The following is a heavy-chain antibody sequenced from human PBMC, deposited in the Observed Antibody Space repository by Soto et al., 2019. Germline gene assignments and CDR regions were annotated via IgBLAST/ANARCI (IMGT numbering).Heavy chain of an antibody. Sequence: SETLSLTCTVSGGSISSSSYYWGWIRQPPGKGLEWIGSIYYSGSTYYNPSLKSRVTISVDTSKNQFSLKLSSVTAADTAVYYCARDLYDFWSGYFPLGWFDHWGQGTLVTVSS. CDR2: IYYSGST. V-gene: IGHV4-39*07. D-gene: IGHD3-3*01. J-gene: IGHJ5*02. CDR3: ARDLYDFWSGYFPLGWFDH. CDR1: GGSISSSSYY.